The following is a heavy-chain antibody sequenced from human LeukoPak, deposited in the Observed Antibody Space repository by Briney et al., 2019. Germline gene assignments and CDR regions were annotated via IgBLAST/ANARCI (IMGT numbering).Heavy chain of an antibody. Sequence: PSETLSLTCTVSGGSISRDYWSWIRQPAGKGLEWIGHIYNSGSTNYNPSLKSRVTMSVDTSKNQFSLKLSSVTAADTAMYYCAREGYSYGYRYFFDFWGQGTLVTVSS. V-gene: IGHV4-4*07. J-gene: IGHJ4*02. D-gene: IGHD5-18*01. CDR1: GGSISRDY. CDR3: AREGYSYGYRYFFDF. CDR2: IYNSGST.